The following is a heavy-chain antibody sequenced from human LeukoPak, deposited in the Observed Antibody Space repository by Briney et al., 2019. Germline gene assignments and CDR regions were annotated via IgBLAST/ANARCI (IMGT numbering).Heavy chain of an antibody. CDR3: ARVQVGATDY. J-gene: IGHJ4*02. D-gene: IGHD1-26*01. V-gene: IGHV4-34*01. CDR1: GGSFSGYY. CDR2: INHSGST. Sequence: PSETLSLTCAVYGGSFSGYYWSWIRQPPGKGPEWIGEINHSGSTNYNPSLKSRVTISVDTSKNQFSLKLSSVTAADTAVYYCARVQVGATDYWGQGTLVTVSS.